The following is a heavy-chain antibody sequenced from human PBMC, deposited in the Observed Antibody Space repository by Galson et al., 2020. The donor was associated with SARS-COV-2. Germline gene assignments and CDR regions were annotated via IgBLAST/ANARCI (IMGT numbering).Heavy chain of an antibody. CDR1: GFTFSSYG. CDR3: AKEPFSGYGFDY. D-gene: IGHD3-22*01. Sequence: GGSLRLSCAASGFTFSSYGMHWVRQAPGKGLEWVAVIWYDGSNKYYADSVKGRFTISRDNSKNTLYLQMNSLRAEDTAVYYCAKEPFSGYGFDYWGQGTLVTVSS. CDR2: IWYDGSNK. J-gene: IGHJ4*02. V-gene: IGHV3-33*06.